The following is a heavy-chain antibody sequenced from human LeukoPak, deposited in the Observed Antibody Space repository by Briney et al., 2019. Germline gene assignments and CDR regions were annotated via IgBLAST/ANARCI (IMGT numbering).Heavy chain of an antibody. J-gene: IGHJ4*02. V-gene: IGHV4-34*01. Sequence: SSETLSLTCAVYGGSFSGYYWSWIRQPPGKGLEWIGEINHSGSTNYNPSLKSRVTISVDTSKTQFSLRLSSVTAADTAVYYCARHGSGYYPYYFDYWGQGTLVTVSS. CDR1: GGSFSGYY. D-gene: IGHD3-3*01. CDR2: INHSGST. CDR3: ARHGSGYYPYYFDY.